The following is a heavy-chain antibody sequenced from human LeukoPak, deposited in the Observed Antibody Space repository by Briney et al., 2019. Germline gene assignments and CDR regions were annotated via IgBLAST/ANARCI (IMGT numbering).Heavy chain of an antibody. D-gene: IGHD3-22*01. CDR3: ASRETWGYYYDSSGYSPDAFDI. J-gene: IGHJ3*02. CDR2: IIPIFGTA. CDR1: GGTFSSYA. V-gene: IGHV1-69*05. Sequence: GASVKVSCKASGGTFSSYAISWVRQAPEQGLEWMGRIIPIFGTANYAQKFQGRVTITTDESTSTAYLELSSLRSEDTAVYYCASRETWGYYYDSSGYSPDAFDIWGQGTMVTVSS.